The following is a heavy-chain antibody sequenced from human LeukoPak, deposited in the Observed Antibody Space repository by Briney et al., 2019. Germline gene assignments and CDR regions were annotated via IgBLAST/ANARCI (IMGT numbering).Heavy chain of an antibody. CDR1: GGSISSYY. CDR3: ASGLYCSGGSCYPYFDY. CDR2: IYYSGST. D-gene: IGHD2-15*01. Sequence: SETLSLTCTVSGGSISSYYWSWIRQPPGKGLEWIGYIYYSGSTNYNPSLKSRVTISVDTSKNQFSLKLSSVTAADTAVYYCASGLYCSGGSCYPYFDYWGQGTLVTVSS. V-gene: IGHV4-59*01. J-gene: IGHJ4*02.